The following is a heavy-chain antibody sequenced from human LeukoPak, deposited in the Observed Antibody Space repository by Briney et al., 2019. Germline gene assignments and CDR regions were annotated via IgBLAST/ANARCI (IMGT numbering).Heavy chain of an antibody. CDR1: GGSISSGGYS. J-gene: IGHJ4*02. D-gene: IGHD5-18*01. CDR3: ARVVVGYSYGFDY. CDR2: IYHSGST. Sequence: PSQTLSLTCAVSGGSISSGGYSWSWIRQPPGKGLEWIGYIYHSGSTYYNPSLKSRVTISVDRSKNQFSLKLSSVTAADTAVYYCARVVVGYSYGFDYWGQGTLVTVSS. V-gene: IGHV4-30-2*01.